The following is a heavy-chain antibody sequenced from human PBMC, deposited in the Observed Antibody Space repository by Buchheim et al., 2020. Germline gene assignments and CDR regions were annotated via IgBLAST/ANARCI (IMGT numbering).Heavy chain of an antibody. CDR2: IKREADGGPA. Sequence: EEQLVESGGGLVKPGGSLRLSCAASGFTFSDAWMNWVRQATGKGLEWVGRIKREADGGPAEYAAPVSGRLCLFRDDFTVPVYLQMNSLRAEDTAVYYCTTSTVVSATYWYFNVWGRGTL. J-gene: IGHJ2*01. V-gene: IGHV3-15*07. D-gene: IGHD2-21*02. CDR1: GFTFSDAW. CDR3: TTSTVVSATYWYFNV.